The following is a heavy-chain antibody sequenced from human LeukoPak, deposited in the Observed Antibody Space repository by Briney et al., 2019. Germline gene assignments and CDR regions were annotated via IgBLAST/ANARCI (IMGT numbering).Heavy chain of an antibody. V-gene: IGHV1-8*03. J-gene: IGHJ4*02. CDR1: GCTFTSYD. CDR3: AARSTRALVDY. D-gene: IGHD2-2*01. Sequence: ASVKVSCKASGCTFTSYDINWVRQATGQGLEWMGWMNPNSGNTGYAQKFQGRVTITADESTSTAYMELSSLRSEDTAVYYCAARSTRALVDYWGQGTLVTVSS. CDR2: MNPNSGNT.